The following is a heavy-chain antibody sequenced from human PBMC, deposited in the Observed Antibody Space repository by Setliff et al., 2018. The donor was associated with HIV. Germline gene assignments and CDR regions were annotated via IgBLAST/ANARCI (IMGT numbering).Heavy chain of an antibody. CDR2: IIPILSTP. D-gene: IGHD2-21*01. CDR1: GGTFSSYA. CDR3: ARGYCGGESCYGFRRGSFYYYYYMDV. J-gene: IGHJ6*03. V-gene: IGHV1-69*13. Sequence: SVKVSCKAIGGTFSSYAISWVRQAPGQGLEWMGGIIPILSTPNYAQKFQGRVTITADESTSTAYMELSSLRSEDTAVYYCARGYCGGESCYGFRRGSFYYYYYMDVWGKGTTVTVSS.